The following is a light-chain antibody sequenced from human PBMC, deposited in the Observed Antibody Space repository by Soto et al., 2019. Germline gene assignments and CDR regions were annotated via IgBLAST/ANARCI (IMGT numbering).Light chain of an antibody. J-gene: IGKJ1*01. Sequence: DIQMTQSPSTLSASVGDRVTITCRASQSISSWLAWYQQKPGKAPKLLIYDASTLESGVPSRFSGGGSGTEFTLTISRLQPDDFATYYCQQYSMYSTFGQGTK. CDR3: QQYSMYST. CDR1: QSISSW. CDR2: DAS. V-gene: IGKV1-5*01.